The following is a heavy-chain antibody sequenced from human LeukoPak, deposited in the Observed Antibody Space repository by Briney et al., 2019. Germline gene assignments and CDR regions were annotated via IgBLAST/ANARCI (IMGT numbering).Heavy chain of an antibody. CDR2: IYYSGST. CDR3: ARRSSWYSPFDY. V-gene: IGHV4-39*01. J-gene: IGHJ4*02. Sequence: PSETLSLTCTVSGGSISSSSYYWGWIRQPPGKGLEWIGSIYYSGSTYYNPSLKSRVAISVDTSKNQFSLKLSSVTAADTAVYYCARRSSWYSPFDYWGQGTLVTVSS. D-gene: IGHD6-13*01. CDR1: GGSISSSSYY.